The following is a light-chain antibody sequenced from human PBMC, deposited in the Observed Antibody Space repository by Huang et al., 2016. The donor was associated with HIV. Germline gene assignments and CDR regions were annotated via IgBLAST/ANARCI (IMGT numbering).Light chain of an antibody. CDR2: GAS. CDR1: QSVSSN. Sequence: DIVMTQSPATLSVSPGERATLSCRASQSVSSNLAWYQQKHGQAPRLLIDGASTRATGSPARCSGSGSGTEFTLTISSLQSEDFAVYYCQQYNNWPPYTFGQGTRLEIK. J-gene: IGKJ2*01. CDR3: QQYNNWPPYT. V-gene: IGKV3-15*01.